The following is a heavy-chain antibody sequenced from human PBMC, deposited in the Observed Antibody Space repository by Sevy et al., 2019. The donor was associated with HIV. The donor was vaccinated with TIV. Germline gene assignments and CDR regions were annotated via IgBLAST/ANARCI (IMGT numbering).Heavy chain of an antibody. J-gene: IGHJ6*02. CDR1: GGSFSGYY. D-gene: IGHD3-3*01. CDR3: ARGRGITIFGVVIRMDV. V-gene: IGHV4-34*01. Sequence: SETLSLTCAVYGGSFSGYYWSWIRQPPGKGLEWIGEINHSGRTNYNPSLKSRVTISVDTSKNQFSLKLSSVTAADTAVYYCARGRGITIFGVVIRMDVWGQGTTVTVSS. CDR2: INHSGRT.